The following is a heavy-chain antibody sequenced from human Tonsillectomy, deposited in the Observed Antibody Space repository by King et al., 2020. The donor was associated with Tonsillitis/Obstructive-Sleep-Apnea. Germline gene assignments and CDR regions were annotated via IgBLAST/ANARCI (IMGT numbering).Heavy chain of an antibody. CDR3: AHRPSPIPMFRGVLDYFDY. CDR1: GFSSSTSGVG. D-gene: IGHD3-10*01. CDR2: IYWDDDQ. Sequence: QITLKESGPTLVKPTQTLTLTCTFSGFSSSTSGVGVGWIRQPPGKALEWLALIYWDDDQRYSPSLKSRLTITKDTSKNQVVLTMTNMDPVDTATYYCAHRPSPIPMFRGVLDYFDYWGQGTLVTVSS. V-gene: IGHV2-5*02. J-gene: IGHJ4*02.